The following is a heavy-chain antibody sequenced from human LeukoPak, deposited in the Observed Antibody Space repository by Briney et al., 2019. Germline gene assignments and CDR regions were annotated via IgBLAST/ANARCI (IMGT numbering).Heavy chain of an antibody. CDR2: INPSGGST. J-gene: IGHJ3*02. CDR1: GYTFTSYY. Sequence: ASVKVSCKASGYTFTSYYMHWVRQAPGQGLEWMGMINPSGGSTSYAQKFQGRVTMTRDTSTSTVYMELSSLRSEDTAVYYCARDKMAGRDGYNFGIFDIWGQGTMVTVSS. D-gene: IGHD5-24*01. V-gene: IGHV1-46*01. CDR3: ARDKMAGRDGYNFGIFDI.